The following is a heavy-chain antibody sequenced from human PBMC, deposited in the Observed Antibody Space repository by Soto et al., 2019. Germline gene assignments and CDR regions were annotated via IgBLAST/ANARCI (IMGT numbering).Heavy chain of an antibody. D-gene: IGHD6-19*01. Sequence: PGGSLRLSCAASGFTFSSYAMSWVRQAPGKGLEWVSAISGSGGSTYYADSVKGRFTISRDNSKNTLYLQMNSLRAEDTAVYYCAKVRTYSSGWYDFDYWGQGTLVTVSS. V-gene: IGHV3-23*01. J-gene: IGHJ4*02. CDR1: GFTFSSYA. CDR3: AKVRTYSSGWYDFDY. CDR2: ISGSGGST.